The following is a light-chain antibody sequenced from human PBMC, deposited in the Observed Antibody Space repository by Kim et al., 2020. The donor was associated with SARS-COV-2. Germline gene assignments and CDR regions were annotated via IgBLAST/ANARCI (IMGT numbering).Light chain of an antibody. CDR2: DVS. J-gene: IGLJ2*01. V-gene: IGLV2-14*03. Sequence: SITISFTGTSSDVGGYIYVSWYQQHPGKAPKLMIYDVSNRPSGVSNRFSGSKSGNTASLTISGLQAEDEADYYCSSYTSSSTLVVFGGGTQLTVL. CDR1: SSDVGGYIY. CDR3: SSYTSSSTLVV.